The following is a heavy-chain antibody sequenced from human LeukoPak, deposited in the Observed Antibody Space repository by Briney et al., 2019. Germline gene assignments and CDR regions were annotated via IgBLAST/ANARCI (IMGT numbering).Heavy chain of an antibody. CDR3: ARDFYTYYYDSSGYYYGY. CDR1: GYTFTGYY. Sequence: ASVKVSCKASGYTFTGYYMHWVRQAPGQGLEWMGWINPNSGGTNYAQKFQGRVTMTRDTSISTAYMELSRLRSDDTAVYYCARDFYTYYYDSSGYYYGYWGQGTLVTVRS. D-gene: IGHD3-22*01. V-gene: IGHV1-2*02. CDR2: INPNSGGT. J-gene: IGHJ4*02.